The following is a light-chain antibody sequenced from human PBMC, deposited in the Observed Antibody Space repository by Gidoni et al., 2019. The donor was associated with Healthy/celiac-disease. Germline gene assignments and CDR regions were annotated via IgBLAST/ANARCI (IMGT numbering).Light chain of an antibody. CDR2: DAS. J-gene: IGKJ3*01. CDR3: QQYDNLPRT. CDR1: QDISNY. Sequence: DIQMTQSPSSLSASVGDRVTITCQASQDISNYLNWYQQKPGKAPKLLIYDASNLETGVPSRFSGSGSGTDFTFTISSLLPEDIATYYCQQYDNLPRTFGPXTKVDIK. V-gene: IGKV1-33*01.